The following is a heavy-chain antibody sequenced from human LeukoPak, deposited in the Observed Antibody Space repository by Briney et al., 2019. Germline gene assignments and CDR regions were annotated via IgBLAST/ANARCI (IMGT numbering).Heavy chain of an antibody. Sequence: PGGSLRLSCAASGFTFSSYEMNWVRQAPGKGLEWVSGITSRGTTYYAESVKGRFTISRDNSKNTLSLQMNNLRVDDTAVYYCAKDTKWELNAYYIDYWGQGTLVTVSS. J-gene: IGHJ4*02. CDR3: AKDTKWELNAYYIDY. CDR2: ITSRGTT. V-gene: IGHV3-23*01. CDR1: GFTFSSYE. D-gene: IGHD1-26*01.